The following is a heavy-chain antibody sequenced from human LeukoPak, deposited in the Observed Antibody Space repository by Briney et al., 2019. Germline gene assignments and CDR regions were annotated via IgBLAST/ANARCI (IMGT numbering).Heavy chain of an antibody. Sequence: GGSLRLSCAASGFTFNTYVMSWVRQAPGKGLEWVSSTSDSGVSTYYADSVKGRFTISRDNSKNTLYLQMNSLRAEDTAVYYCAKDPGVEDSSGYYYLNWFDPWGQGTLVTVSS. D-gene: IGHD3-22*01. CDR2: TSDSGVST. CDR3: AKDPGVEDSSGYYYLNWFDP. V-gene: IGHV3-23*01. J-gene: IGHJ5*02. CDR1: GFTFNTYV.